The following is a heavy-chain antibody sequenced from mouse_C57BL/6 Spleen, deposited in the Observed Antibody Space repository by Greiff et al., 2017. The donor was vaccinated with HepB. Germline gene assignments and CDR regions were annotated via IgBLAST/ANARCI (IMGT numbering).Heavy chain of an antibody. V-gene: IGHV1-82*01. Sequence: VKLQESGPELVKPGASVKISCKASGYAFSSSWMNWVKQRPGKGLEWIGRIYPGDGDTNYNGKFKGKATLTADKSSSTAYMQLSSLTSEDSAVYFCASPNYYGSSPYYAMDYWGQGTSVTVSS. CDR3: ASPNYYGSSPYYAMDY. CDR2: IYPGDGDT. J-gene: IGHJ4*01. CDR1: GYAFSSSW. D-gene: IGHD1-1*01.